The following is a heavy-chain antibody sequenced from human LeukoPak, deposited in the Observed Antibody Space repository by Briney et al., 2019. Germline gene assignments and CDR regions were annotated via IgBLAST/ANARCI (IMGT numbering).Heavy chain of an antibody. CDR3: TTFFETTGFYGFDI. V-gene: IGHV5-51*01. Sequence: GESLKISCKDSGYKFATNWIGWVRQMPGKGLEWVAIIHPVDSKTEYSPSFRGQVTISADKSITTAYLQWNSLKASDTAVYFCTTFFETTGFYGFDIWGQGTLVTVSS. D-gene: IGHD3-9*01. CDR2: IHPVDSKT. J-gene: IGHJ3*02. CDR1: GYKFATNW.